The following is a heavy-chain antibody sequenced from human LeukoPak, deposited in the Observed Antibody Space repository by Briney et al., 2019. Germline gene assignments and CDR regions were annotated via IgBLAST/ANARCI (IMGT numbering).Heavy chain of an antibody. D-gene: IGHD6-13*01. J-gene: IGHJ4*02. CDR1: GFTFSIYS. CDR2: ISSGSSYI. V-gene: IGHV3-21*01. Sequence: GGSLRLSCAVSGFTFSIYSMNWVRQAPGKGLEWVSSISSGSSYIYYADSVKGRFTISRDNAKNSLYLQMNSLRAEDTAVYYCAREYSSSWFGEFDFWGQGTLVTVSS. CDR3: AREYSSSWFGEFDF.